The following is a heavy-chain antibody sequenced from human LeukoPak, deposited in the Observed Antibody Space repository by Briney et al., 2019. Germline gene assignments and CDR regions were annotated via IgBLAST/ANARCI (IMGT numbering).Heavy chain of an antibody. CDR1: GLSISSYY. D-gene: IGHD6-19*01. CDR3: ARINSSGFLYFDY. CDR2: IYRSGST. V-gene: IGHV4-4*07. J-gene: IGHJ4*02. Sequence: SSETLSLTCTVAGLSISSYYGSWVRQPAGKGRGWVGRIYRSGSTNYNPSLKSPVTMSVDTSKNQFSLKLSSVTAADTAVYYCARINSSGFLYFDYWGQGTLVTVSS.